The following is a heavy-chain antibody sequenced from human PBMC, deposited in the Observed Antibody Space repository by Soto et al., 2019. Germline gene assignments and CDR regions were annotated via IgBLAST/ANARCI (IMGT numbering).Heavy chain of an antibody. D-gene: IGHD6-19*01. V-gene: IGHV3-9*01. CDR1: GFTFDDHA. CDR2: ISWNGLRT. J-gene: IGHJ6*02. Sequence: EVQLVESGGGLVQPGRSLRLSCAASGFTFDDHAMHWVRQVPGKGLEWVSSISWNGLRTAYAGSVKGRFTISRDNAKNSLYLQMNSLRAEDTALYYCTKDIGPSCSSGRGGMDVWGQGTTVTVSS. CDR3: TKDIGPSCSSGRGGMDV.